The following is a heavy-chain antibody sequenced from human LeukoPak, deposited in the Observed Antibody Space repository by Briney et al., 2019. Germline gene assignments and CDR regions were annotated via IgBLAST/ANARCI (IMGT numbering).Heavy chain of an antibody. V-gene: IGHV4-4*02. D-gene: IGHD6-6*01. CDR2: ISHSGST. CDR1: GGSISSRNW. J-gene: IGHJ6*03. CDR3: ARRTPSSLGYYYMDV. Sequence: PSETLSLTCSVSGGSISSRNWWTWVRQPPGKGLGWIGEISHSGSTHYNPSLKSRVTISVDKSKNQFSLKLSSVTAADTAVYYCARRTPSSLGYYYMDVWGKGATVTVPS.